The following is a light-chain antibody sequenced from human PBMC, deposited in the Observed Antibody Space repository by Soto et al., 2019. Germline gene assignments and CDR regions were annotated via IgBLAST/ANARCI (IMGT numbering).Light chain of an antibody. CDR2: GAS. V-gene: IGKV3-20*01. CDR1: QSISSSY. Sequence: EIVLTQSPGTLSLSPGERATLSCRASQSISSSYLAWYQQKPGQAPRFLIYGASSRATGIPDRFSGSGSGTDFTLTISRLEPEYFALYYCQHYGSSSPITFGQGTRLEIK. CDR3: QHYGSSSPIT. J-gene: IGKJ5*01.